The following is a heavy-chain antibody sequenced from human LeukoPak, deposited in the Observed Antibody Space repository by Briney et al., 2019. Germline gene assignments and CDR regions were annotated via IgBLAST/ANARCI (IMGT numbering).Heavy chain of an antibody. V-gene: IGHV3-30*02. J-gene: IGHJ3*01. CDR1: GFTFGSYG. Sequence: GGSLRLSCAASGFTFGSYGMHWVRQAPGKGLEWVAFIRYDGSKKYYADSVKGRFTISRDNSKNTVYLEMNSLRAEDTAVYYCAKQVDAFDVWGQGTMVTVSS. CDR2: IRYDGSKK. CDR3: AKQVDAFDV.